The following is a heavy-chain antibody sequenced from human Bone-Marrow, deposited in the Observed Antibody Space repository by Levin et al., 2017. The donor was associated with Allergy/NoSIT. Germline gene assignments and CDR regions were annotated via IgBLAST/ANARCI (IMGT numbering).Heavy chain of an antibody. V-gene: IGHV1-69*13. CDR2: IIPIFGTA. D-gene: IGHD6-25*01. Sequence: ASVKVSCKASGGTFSSYAISWVRQAPGQGLEWMGGIIPIFGTANYAQKFQGRVTITADESTSTAYMELSSLRSEDTAVYYCARSVAAAATGYFDYWGQGTLVTVSS. CDR1: GGTFSSYA. J-gene: IGHJ4*02. CDR3: ARSVAAAATGYFDY.